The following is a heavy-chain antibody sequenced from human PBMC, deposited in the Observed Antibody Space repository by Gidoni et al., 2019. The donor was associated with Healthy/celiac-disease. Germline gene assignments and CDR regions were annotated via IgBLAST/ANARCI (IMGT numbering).Heavy chain of an antibody. CDR2: ISYDGSNK. J-gene: IGHJ4*02. D-gene: IGHD3-9*01. CDR1: GFTFSSYG. CDR3: AKDRSAFDWLSSFDY. Sequence: QVQLVESGGGVVQPGRSLRLSCAASGFTFSSYGMHWVRQAPGKGLEWVAVISYDGSNKYYADSVKGRFTISRDNSKNTLYLQMNSLRAEDTAVYYCAKDRSAFDWLSSFDYWGQGTLVTVSS. V-gene: IGHV3-30*18.